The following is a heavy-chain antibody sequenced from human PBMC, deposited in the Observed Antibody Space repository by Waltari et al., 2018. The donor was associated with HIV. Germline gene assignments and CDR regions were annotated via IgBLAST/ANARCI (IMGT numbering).Heavy chain of an antibody. CDR2: VYYSGST. CDR3: APRDYGDYQFDY. CDR1: GGSIISNVYY. D-gene: IGHD4-17*01. V-gene: IGHV4-39*01. Sequence: QLQLQESGPGLVKPSETLSLTCTVSGGSIISNVYYWGWIRQPPGKGLEWIGSVYYSGSTYYNPSLKSRVTISVDTSKNQFYLRLRSVTAADTAVYYCAPRDYGDYQFDYWGRGTLVTASS. J-gene: IGHJ4*02.